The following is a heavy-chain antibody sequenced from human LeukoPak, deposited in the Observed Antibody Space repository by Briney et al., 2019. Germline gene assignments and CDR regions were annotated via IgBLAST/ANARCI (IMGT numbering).Heavy chain of an antibody. D-gene: IGHD2-2*01. V-gene: IGHV3-21*04. Sequence: GGSLRLSCAASGFTFSSYSMNWVRQAPGKGLEWVSSISSSSSYIYYADSVKGRFTISRDNSKNSLYLQMNSLRAEDTAVYYCAKDSPVPKPHIDYWGQGTLVTVSS. J-gene: IGHJ4*02. CDR3: AKDSPVPKPHIDY. CDR2: ISSSSSYI. CDR1: GFTFSSYS.